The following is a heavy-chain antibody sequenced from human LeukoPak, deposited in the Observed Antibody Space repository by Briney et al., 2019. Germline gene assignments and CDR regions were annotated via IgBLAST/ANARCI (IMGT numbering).Heavy chain of an antibody. CDR2: ISGNNDNI. CDR1: GFTFSSFS. J-gene: IGHJ4*02. Sequence: GGSLRLSCAPSGFTFSSFSMNWVRQAPGKGLEWLSYISGNNDNIHQADSVKGRFAISRDNAKNSLYLQMNSLRAEDTAVYYCARDLSWSFDYWGQGTLVTVSS. V-gene: IGHV3-48*01. D-gene: IGHD3-3*01. CDR3: ARDLSWSFDY.